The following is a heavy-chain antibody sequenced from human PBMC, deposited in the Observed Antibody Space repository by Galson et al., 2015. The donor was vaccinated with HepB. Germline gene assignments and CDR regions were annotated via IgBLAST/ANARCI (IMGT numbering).Heavy chain of an antibody. V-gene: IGHV1-69*13. Sequence: SVKVSCKASGGTFSNYGINWVRQAPGQGLEWMGGIIPIFGSANYAQKFQGRVTITADESTSTACMELSSLRSEDTAVYYCARRGSWVMNYWGQGTLVTVSS. J-gene: IGHJ4*02. CDR3: ARRGSWVMNY. D-gene: IGHD2-2*03. CDR2: IIPIFGSA. CDR1: GGTFSNYG.